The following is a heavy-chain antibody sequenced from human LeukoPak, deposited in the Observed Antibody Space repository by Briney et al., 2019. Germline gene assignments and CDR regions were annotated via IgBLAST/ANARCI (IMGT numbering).Heavy chain of an antibody. CDR2: ISWDGGST. J-gene: IGHJ4*02. D-gene: IGHD3-22*01. CDR1: GFTFDDYT. Sequence: GGSLRLSCAASGFTFDDYTMHWVRQAPGKGLEWVSLISWDGGSTYYADSVKGRFTISRDNSKNSLYLQVNSLRTEDTALYYCAKDTRDTYYYDSSGSFDYWGQGTLVTVSS. V-gene: IGHV3-43*01. CDR3: AKDTRDTYYYDSSGSFDY.